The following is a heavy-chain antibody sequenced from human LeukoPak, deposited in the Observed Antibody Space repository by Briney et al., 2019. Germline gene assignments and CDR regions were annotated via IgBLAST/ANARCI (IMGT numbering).Heavy chain of an antibody. J-gene: IGHJ4*02. CDR1: GFSVSNKY. CDR2: IYTGGDT. V-gene: IGHV3-53*01. D-gene: IGHD3-9*01. Sequence: PGESLRLSCAASGFSVSNKYMSWVRQAPGKGLEWVSVIYTGGDTYYADSVRGRFTIFRDTSKNTVNLQMNSLRAEDTALYYCAGGQIFTSGGFDDWGQGTLVTVSS. CDR3: AGGQIFTSGGFDD.